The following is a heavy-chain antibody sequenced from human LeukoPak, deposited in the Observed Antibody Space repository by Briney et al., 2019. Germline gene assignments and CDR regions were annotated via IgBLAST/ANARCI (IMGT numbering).Heavy chain of an antibody. CDR1: GFTFSSYA. D-gene: IGHD5-12*01. J-gene: IGHJ4*02. CDR3: AKVGARRGVATLDY. Sequence: GGSLRLSCAASGFTFSSYAMSWVRQAPGKGLEWVSAISGSGGSTYYADSVKGRFTISRDNPKNTLYLQMNSLRAEDTAVYYCAKVGARRGVATLDYWGQGTLVTVSS. V-gene: IGHV3-23*01. CDR2: ISGSGGST.